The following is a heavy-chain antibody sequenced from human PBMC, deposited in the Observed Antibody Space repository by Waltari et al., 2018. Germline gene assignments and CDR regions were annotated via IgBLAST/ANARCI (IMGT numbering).Heavy chain of an antibody. V-gene: IGHV3-7*01. J-gene: IGHJ6*02. CDR3: AGPRVVKDYGMDV. Sequence: EVQLVESGGGLVQPGGSLRLSCAASGFTFSSYWMSWVRQAPGKGLEWVANRKQDGSEKYYVDSVKGRFTISRDNAKNSLYLQMNSLRAEDTAVYYCAGPRVVKDYGMDVWGQGTTVTVSS. CDR2: RKQDGSEK. D-gene: IGHD2-15*01. CDR1: GFTFSSYW.